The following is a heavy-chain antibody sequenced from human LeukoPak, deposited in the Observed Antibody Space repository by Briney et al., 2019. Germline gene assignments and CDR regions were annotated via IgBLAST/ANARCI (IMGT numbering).Heavy chain of an antibody. D-gene: IGHD6-19*01. CDR2: INHSGTP. J-gene: IGHJ5*02. CDR1: GGSFSGYY. Sequence: PSETLSLTCAVYGGSFSGYYWSWIRQPPGKGLEWIGEINHSGTPNYNPPLKTRAPIPEDTSKNQFSLKLSSVTAADTAVYYCARAGIAVAGNWFDPWGQGTLVTVSS. CDR3: ARAGIAVAGNWFDP. V-gene: IGHV4-34*01.